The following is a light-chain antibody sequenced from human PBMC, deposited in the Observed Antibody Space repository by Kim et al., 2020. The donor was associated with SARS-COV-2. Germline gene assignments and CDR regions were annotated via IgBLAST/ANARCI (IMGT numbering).Light chain of an antibody. CDR1: QCISSY. Sequence: SASGGDRVTIPCRASQCISSYLKLYQQKPGKAPKLLIYAASSLQSEVPSRFRGSGSGTDFTLNINSLQPEVFASYYCQQSYSTPYTFGQETVLEI. J-gene: IGKJ2*01. CDR2: AAS. CDR3: QQSYSTPYT. V-gene: IGKV1-39*01.